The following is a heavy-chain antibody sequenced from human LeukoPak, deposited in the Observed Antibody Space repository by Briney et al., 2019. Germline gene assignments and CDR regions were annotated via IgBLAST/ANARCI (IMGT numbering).Heavy chain of an antibody. V-gene: IGHV1-18*01. J-gene: IGHJ6*02. Sequence: ASVKVSCKASGYTFTSYGISWVRQAPGQGLEWMGWISAYNGNTNYAQKLQGRVTMTTDTSTSTAYMELRSLRSDDTAVYYCARGDSIFGTPGYYYYGMDVWGQGTTVTVSS. CDR3: ARGDSIFGTPGYYYYGMDV. CDR1: GYTFTSYG. CDR2: ISAYNGNT. D-gene: IGHD3-3*01.